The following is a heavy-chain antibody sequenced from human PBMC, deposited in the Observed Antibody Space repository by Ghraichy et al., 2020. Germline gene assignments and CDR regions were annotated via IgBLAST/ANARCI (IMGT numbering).Heavy chain of an antibody. CDR3: ARVLTHYYDSSGYQNDAFDI. CDR2: IIPILGIA. J-gene: IGHJ3*02. D-gene: IGHD3-22*01. V-gene: IGHV1-69*04. CDR1: GGTFSSYA. Sequence: SVKVSCKASGGTFSSYAISWVRQAPGQGLEWMGRIIPILGIANYAQKFQGRVTITADKSTSTAYMELSSLRSEDTAVYYCARVLTHYYDSSGYQNDAFDIWGQGTMVTVSS.